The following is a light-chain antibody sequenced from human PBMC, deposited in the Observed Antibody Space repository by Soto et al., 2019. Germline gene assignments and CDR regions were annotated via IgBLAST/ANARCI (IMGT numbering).Light chain of an antibody. CDR2: AAS. CDR1: QDISNY. V-gene: IGKV1-27*01. CDR3: QKYTGAPPET. J-gene: IGKJ3*01. Sequence: DIQMTQSPSSLSATVGDRVTITCRASQDISNYLAWHQQKPGNVPKLLIYAASTLQPRVQARFSGSGSGTDFTLTISSLQPEDVAPNYCQKYTGAPPETFGPGTKVAIK.